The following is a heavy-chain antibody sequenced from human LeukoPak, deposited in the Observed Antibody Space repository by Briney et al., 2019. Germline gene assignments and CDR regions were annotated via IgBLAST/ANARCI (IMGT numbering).Heavy chain of an antibody. D-gene: IGHD6-19*01. J-gene: IGHJ4*02. CDR3: AIKNSGWYHSIYYFDY. V-gene: IGHV4-39*01. Sequence: SGPTLVNPTQTLTLTCTFSGFSLSTSGVGVGWIRQPPGKGLEWIGSIYYSGSTYYNPSLKSRVTISVDTSKNQFSLKLSSVTAADTAVYYCAIKNSGWYHSIYYFDYWGQGTLVTVSS. CDR1: GFSLSTSGVG. CDR2: IYYSGST.